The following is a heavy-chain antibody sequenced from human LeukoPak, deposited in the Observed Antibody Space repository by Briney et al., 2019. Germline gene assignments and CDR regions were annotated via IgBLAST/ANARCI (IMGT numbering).Heavy chain of an antibody. Sequence: SETLSLTCSVSGDSISSRDYYWSWIRQPPGKGLEWIGYIYYSGSTSYNPSLKSRVTISVDTSKNQFSLRLSSVTAADTAVYYCARVARLRFLDYWGQGTLVTVSS. D-gene: IGHD3-3*01. V-gene: IGHV4-30-4*08. CDR3: ARVARLRFLDY. CDR1: GDSISSRDYY. CDR2: IYYSGST. J-gene: IGHJ4*02.